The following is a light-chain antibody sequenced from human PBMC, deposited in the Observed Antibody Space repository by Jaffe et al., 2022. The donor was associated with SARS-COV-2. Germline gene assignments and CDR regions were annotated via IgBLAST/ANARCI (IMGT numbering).Light chain of an antibody. CDR2: DVS. Sequence: QSALTQPRSVSGSPGQSVTISCTGTSSDVGGYNYVSWNQQYPGKAPKLIIYDVSKRPSGVPDRFSGSKSGNTASLTISALQAEDEADYYCCSYAGSYILIFGGGTKLTVL. CDR3: CSYAGSYILI. J-gene: IGLJ2*01. CDR1: SSDVGGYNY. V-gene: IGLV2-11*01.